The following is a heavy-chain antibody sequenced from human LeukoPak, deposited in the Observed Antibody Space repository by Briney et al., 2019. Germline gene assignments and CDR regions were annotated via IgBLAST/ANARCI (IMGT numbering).Heavy chain of an antibody. CDR2: IYYSGST. CDR1: GGSISSYY. Sequence: KSSETLSLTCTVSGGSISSYYRSWIRQPPGKGLEWIGYIYYSGSTNYNPSLKSRVTISVDTSKNQFSLKLSSVTAADTAVYYCARSTWLLDKWGQGTLVTVSS. CDR3: ARSTWLLDK. J-gene: IGHJ4*02. D-gene: IGHD3-22*01. V-gene: IGHV4-59*01.